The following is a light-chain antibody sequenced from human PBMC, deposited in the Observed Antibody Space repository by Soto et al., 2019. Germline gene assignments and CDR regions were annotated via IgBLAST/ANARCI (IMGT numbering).Light chain of an antibody. Sequence: EIVLTQSPGTLSLSPGERATLSCRASQSVSSNYLAWYQQKPGQAPRLLIYGASSRATGIPDRFSGSGSGTDFTLTISRLEPEDFVAYYCQQYGSSPPLTFGGGTKVEIK. CDR1: QSVSSNY. CDR2: GAS. J-gene: IGKJ4*01. CDR3: QQYGSSPPLT. V-gene: IGKV3-20*01.